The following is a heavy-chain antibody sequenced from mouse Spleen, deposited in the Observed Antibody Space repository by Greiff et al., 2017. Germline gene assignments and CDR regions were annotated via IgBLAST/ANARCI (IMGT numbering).Heavy chain of an antibody. CDR2: IFPGSGST. J-gene: IGHJ4*01. V-gene: IGHV1-75*01. CDR1: GYTFTDYY. Sequence: QVQLKESGPELVKPGASVKISCKASGYTFTDYYINWVKQRPGQGLEWIGWIFPGSGSTYYNEKFKGKATLTVDKSSSTAYMLLSSLTSEDSAVYFCARTYYYGSSYYYAMDYWGQGTSVTVSS. D-gene: IGHD1-1*01. CDR3: ARTYYYGSSYYYAMDY.